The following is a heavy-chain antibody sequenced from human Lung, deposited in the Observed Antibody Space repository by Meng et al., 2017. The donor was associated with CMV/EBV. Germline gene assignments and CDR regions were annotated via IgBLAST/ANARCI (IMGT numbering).Heavy chain of an antibody. CDR2: INSDGSST. J-gene: IGHJ4*02. CDR3: SRDHYYDSSGLDY. V-gene: IGHV3-74*01. Sequence: GEXXKISCAASGFTFSSYWMHWVRQAPGKGLVWVSRINSDGSSTSYADSVKDRFTISRDNAKNTLYLQMNSLRAEDTAVYYCSRDHYYDSSGLDYSGQGTLVTVSS. D-gene: IGHD3-22*01. CDR1: GFTFSSYW.